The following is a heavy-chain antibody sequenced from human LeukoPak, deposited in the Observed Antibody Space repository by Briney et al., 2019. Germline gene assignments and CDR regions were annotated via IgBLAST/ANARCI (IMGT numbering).Heavy chain of an antibody. CDR1: GFSFSSYS. V-gene: IGHV3-21*06. CDR3: ARDPSAVPTAVNWFAP. CDR2: ISYTSTYI. Sequence: PGGSLRLSCAASGFSFSSYSMNWVRQAPGKGLEWASSISYTSTYIYYTDSVKGRFTISRDNAKNSLYLQMSSLRAEDTAVYYCARDPSAVPTAVNWFAPWGQGTLVTVSS. J-gene: IGHJ5*02. D-gene: IGHD2-2*01.